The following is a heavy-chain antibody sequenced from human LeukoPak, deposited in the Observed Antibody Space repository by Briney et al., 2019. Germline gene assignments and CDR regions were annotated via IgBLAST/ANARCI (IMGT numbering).Heavy chain of an antibody. CDR1: GFTFDDYA. CDR3: AKGLDSSSWYKDHYYYGMDV. Sequence: GGSLRLSGAASGFTFDDYAMHWVRQAPGKGLEWVSGISWNSGSIGYADSVKGRFTISRDNAKNSLYLQKNSLRAEDTALYYCAKGLDSSSWYKDHYYYGMDVWGQGTTVTASS. D-gene: IGHD6-13*01. CDR2: ISWNSGSI. V-gene: IGHV3-9*01. J-gene: IGHJ6*02.